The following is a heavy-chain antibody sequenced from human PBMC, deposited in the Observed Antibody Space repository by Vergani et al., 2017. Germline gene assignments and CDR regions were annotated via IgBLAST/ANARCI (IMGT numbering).Heavy chain of an antibody. CDR2: IKQDGSEK. CDR3: AKDQGIAAAAKLYYYYGMDV. J-gene: IGHJ6*02. Sequence: EVQLVESGGGLVQPGGSLRLSCAASGFTFSSYWMSWVRQAPGKGLEWVANIKQDGSEKYYVDSVKGRFTISRDNAKNSLYLQMNSLRAEDTAVYYCAKDQGIAAAAKLYYYYGMDVWGQGTTVTVSS. D-gene: IGHD6-13*01. V-gene: IGHV3-7*03. CDR1: GFTFSSYW.